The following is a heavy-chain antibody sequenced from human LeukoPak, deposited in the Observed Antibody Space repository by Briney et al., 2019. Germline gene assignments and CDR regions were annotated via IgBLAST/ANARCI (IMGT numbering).Heavy chain of an antibody. CDR3: VKEHVDRAFTRSFEI. J-gene: IGHJ3*02. D-gene: IGHD3-10*01. CDR2: ISPDRT. CDR1: GFSFSTNP. Sequence: GGSLRLSCAASGFSFSTNPMSWVRQAPGKGLEWVSAISPDRTYYADSVGGRFTISRDTYKNTVDLHINSPRAEDTAIYYCVKEHVDRAFTRSFEIWGQGTVVTVSS. V-gene: IGHV3-23*01.